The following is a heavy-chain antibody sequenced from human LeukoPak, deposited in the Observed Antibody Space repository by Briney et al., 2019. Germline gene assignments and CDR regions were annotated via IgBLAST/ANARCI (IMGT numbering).Heavy chain of an antibody. V-gene: IGHV7-4-1*02. D-gene: IGHD3-3*01. CDR3: ARSPAEYYDFWSGYYTRPYYYYYMDV. CDR2: INTNTGNP. Sequence: ASVKVSCKASGYTFTNYYMHWVRQAPGQGLEWMGWINTNTGNPTYAQGFTGRFVFSLDTSVSTAYLQISSLKAEDTAVYYCARSPAEYYDFWSGYYTRPYYYYYMDVWGKGTTVTVSS. J-gene: IGHJ6*03. CDR1: GYTFTNYY.